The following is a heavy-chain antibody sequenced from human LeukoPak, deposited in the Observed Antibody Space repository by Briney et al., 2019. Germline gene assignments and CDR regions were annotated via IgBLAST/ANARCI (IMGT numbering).Heavy chain of an antibody. CDR2: ISSSSSTI. D-gene: IGHD6-19*01. J-gene: IGHJ4*02. CDR1: GFTFSSYR. V-gene: IGHV3-48*01. Sequence: GGSLRLSCAASGFTFSSYRMTWVRQAPGKGLEWVSYISSSSSTIYYADSVKGRFTISRHNSKNTLYLQMNSLRAEDTAVYYCARDRRDSSGWLSNFDYWGQGTLVTVSS. CDR3: ARDRRDSSGWLSNFDY.